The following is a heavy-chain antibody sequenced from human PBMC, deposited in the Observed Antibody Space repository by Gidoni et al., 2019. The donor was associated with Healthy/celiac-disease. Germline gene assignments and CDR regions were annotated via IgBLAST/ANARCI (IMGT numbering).Heavy chain of an antibody. V-gene: IGHV1-2*02. CDR1: GYSCTGYY. Sequence: QVQLVQSGAEVKKPGASVKVSCKASGYSCTGYYMHWVRQAPGQGLAWMGWITPNSGGTNYAQKFQGRVTMTRDTSISIAYMELSRLRSDDTAVYYCASPGGYDFGPDDAFDIWGQGTMVTVSS. CDR3: ASPGGYDFGPDDAFDI. J-gene: IGHJ3*02. D-gene: IGHD5-12*01. CDR2: ITPNSGGT.